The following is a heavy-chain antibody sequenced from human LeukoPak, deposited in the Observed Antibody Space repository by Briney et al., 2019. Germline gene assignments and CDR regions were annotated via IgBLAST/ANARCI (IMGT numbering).Heavy chain of an antibody. Sequence: QAGGSLRLSCAASGFTFSSYDMHWVRHATGKGLEWVSAIGTAGDTYYPGSVKGRFTISRENAKNPLYLQMNSLRAGDTAVYYCARAPLWLVPYFDYWGQGTRVSVSS. CDR3: ARAPLWLVPYFDY. CDR1: GFTFSSYD. D-gene: IGHD6-19*01. J-gene: IGHJ4*02. V-gene: IGHV3-13*01. CDR2: IGTAGDT.